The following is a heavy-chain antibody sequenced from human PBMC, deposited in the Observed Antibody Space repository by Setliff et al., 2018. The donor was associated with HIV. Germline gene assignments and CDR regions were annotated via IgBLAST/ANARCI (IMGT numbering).Heavy chain of an antibody. D-gene: IGHD3-16*01. J-gene: IGHJ4*02. Sequence: SETLSLTCTVSDDPINSFYWSWIRQPPGKGLEWIGYIYTSGSTNYNSSLKSRVTISLDTSKNQFSLNVNSVTAADTAVYYCARTPPRGGFDYWGQGTLVT. CDR2: IYTSGST. V-gene: IGHV4-4*09. CDR1: DDPINSFY. CDR3: ARTPPRGGFDY.